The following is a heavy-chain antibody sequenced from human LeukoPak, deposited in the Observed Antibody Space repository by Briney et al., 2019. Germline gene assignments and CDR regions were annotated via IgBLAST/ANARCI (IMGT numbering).Heavy chain of an antibody. CDR1: GFTFSSYA. J-gene: IGHJ4*02. Sequence: GGSLRLSCAASGFTFSSYAMSWVRQASGKVLEWVSAISGSGGSTYYADSVKGRFTISRDNSKNTLYLQMNSLRAEDTAVYYCAKASWVSSTDAVRWGQGTLVTVSS. CDR3: AKASWVSSTDAVR. V-gene: IGHV3-23*01. CDR2: ISGSGGST. D-gene: IGHD3-16*01.